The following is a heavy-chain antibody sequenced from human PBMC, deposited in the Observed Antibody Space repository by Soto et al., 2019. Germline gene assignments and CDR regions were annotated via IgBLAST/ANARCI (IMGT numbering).Heavy chain of an antibody. CDR1: GFTFSNAW. J-gene: IGHJ4*02. D-gene: IGHD2-21*02. CDR2: IKSKTDGGTT. CDR3: TTEKGIDDFYYYFDY. Sequence: KPGGSLRLSCAASGFTFSNAWMSWVRQAPGKGLEWVGRIKSKTDGGTTDYAAPVKGRFTISRDDSKNTLYLQMNSLKTEDTAVYYCTTEKGIDDFYYYFDYWGQGTLVTVSS. V-gene: IGHV3-15*01.